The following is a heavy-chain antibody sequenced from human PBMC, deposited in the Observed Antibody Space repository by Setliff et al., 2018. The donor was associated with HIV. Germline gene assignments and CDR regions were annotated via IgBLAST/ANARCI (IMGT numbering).Heavy chain of an antibody. V-gene: IGHV4-39*02. CDR2: IYYTGST. D-gene: IGHD4-4*01. CDR3: ARDSNDYSYYGLFDS. J-gene: IGHJ4*02. Sequence: SETLSLTCTVSGGSISSSSYYWGWIRQSPGKGLEWIGSIYYTGSTHYSPSLKSRVTISVDTSKNQFSLKLSSVTAADTAVYYCARDSNDYSYYGLFDSWGQGTLVTVSS. CDR1: GGSISSSSYY.